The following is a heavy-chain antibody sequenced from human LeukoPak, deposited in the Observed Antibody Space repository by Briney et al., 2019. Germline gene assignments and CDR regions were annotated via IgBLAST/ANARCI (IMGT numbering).Heavy chain of an antibody. V-gene: IGHV1-69*05. D-gene: IGHD3-9*01. CDR1: GGTFSSYA. CDR3: ARTGDYDILTGYSSSWFDP. Sequence: SVKVSCKASGGTFSSYAISWVRQAPGQGLEWMGRIIPIFGTANYAQKFQGRVTITTDESTSTAYMELSSLRSEDTAVYYCARTGDYDILTGYSSSWFDPWGQGTLVTVSS. J-gene: IGHJ5*02. CDR2: IIPIFGTA.